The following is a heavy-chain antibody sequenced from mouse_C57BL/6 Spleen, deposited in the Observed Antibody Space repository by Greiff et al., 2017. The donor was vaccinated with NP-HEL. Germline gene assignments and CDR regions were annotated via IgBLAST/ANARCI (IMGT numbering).Heavy chain of an antibody. CDR2: IDPENGDT. Sequence: EVQLQQSGAELVRPGASVKLSCTASGFNITDDYMHWVKQRPEQGLEWIGRIDPENGDTEYASKFQGKATIPADTSSNTAYLQLSSLTSEDTAVYYCTTPLLTVVAGFAYWGQGTLVTVSA. D-gene: IGHD1-1*01. J-gene: IGHJ3*01. CDR1: GFNITDDY. V-gene: IGHV14-4*01. CDR3: TTPLLTVVAGFAY.